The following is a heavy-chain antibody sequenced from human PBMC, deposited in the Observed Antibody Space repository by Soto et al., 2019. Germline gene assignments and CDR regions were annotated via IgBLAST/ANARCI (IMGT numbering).Heavy chain of an antibody. V-gene: IGHV3-7*01. Sequence: EVQLVESGGGLVQPGGSLRLSCAASGFTLSSYWMTWVRQAPGKGLEWVANINPDESEKYFVDSVRGRFTVSGDNAKNSLFLQMNSLRAEDTAVYYCARSSHYTWGHWGQGTLVIVSS. D-gene: IGHD4-4*01. CDR3: ARSSHYTWGH. CDR2: INPDESEK. CDR1: GFTLSSYW. J-gene: IGHJ4*02.